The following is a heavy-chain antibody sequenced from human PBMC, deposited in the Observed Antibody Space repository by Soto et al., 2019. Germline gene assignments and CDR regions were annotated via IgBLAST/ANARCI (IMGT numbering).Heavy chain of an antibody. D-gene: IGHD3-22*01. CDR3: ARDPPLSMIVVVGADDY. J-gene: IGHJ4*02. CDR1: GFTFSSYW. Sequence: EVQLVESGGNLVLPGGSLRLSCAASGFTFSSYWMYWVRQAPGKGLVWVSRVNPDGSVTSYADSVKGRFTVSRDNAKNMLYLQMNNLRVEDTAIYYCARDPPLSMIVVVGADDYWGQGTLVTVSS. CDR2: VNPDGSVT. V-gene: IGHV3-74*01.